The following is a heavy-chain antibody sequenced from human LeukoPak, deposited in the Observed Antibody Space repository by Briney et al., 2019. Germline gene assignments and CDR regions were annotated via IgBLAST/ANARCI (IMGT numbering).Heavy chain of an antibody. D-gene: IGHD6-19*01. V-gene: IGHV5-51*01. CDR3: GRQVVRSSSGWKFGY. J-gene: IGHJ4*02. CDR2: IYPGDSDT. Sequence: GESLKISCTGSGYSFSHYWICWVRQMPGKGLEWMGIIYPGDSDTTYSPSFQGHVTISADKSISTTYLQWDSLKASDTGMYYCGRQVVRSSSGWKFGYWGQGTLVTVSS. CDR1: GYSFSHYW.